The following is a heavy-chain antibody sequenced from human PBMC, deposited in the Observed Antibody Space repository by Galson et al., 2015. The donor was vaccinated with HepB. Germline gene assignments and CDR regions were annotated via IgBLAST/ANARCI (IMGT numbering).Heavy chain of an antibody. CDR2: IWYDGSNK. CDR3: ARDPHYYGSGSYNAFDI. CDR1: GFTFSSYG. V-gene: IGHV3-33*01. D-gene: IGHD3-10*01. J-gene: IGHJ3*02. Sequence: SLRLSCAASGFTFSSYGMHWVRQAPGKGLEWVAVIWYDGSNKYYADSVKGRFTISRDNSKNTLYLQMNSLRAEDTAVYYCARDPHYYGSGSYNAFDIWGQGTMVTVSS.